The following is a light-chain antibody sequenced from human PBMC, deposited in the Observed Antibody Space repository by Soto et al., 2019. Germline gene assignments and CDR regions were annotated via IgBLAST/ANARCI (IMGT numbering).Light chain of an antibody. CDR1: QSVSSSY. Sequence: EIVLTQSPVTLSLSPGERATLSCRASQSVSSSYLAWYQQKPGQAPRLLIYGASSRATGIPDRFSGSGSGTDFTLTISRLGPEDFAVYYCHQYGSSSWTFGQGTKVDIK. CDR3: HQYGSSSWT. CDR2: GAS. J-gene: IGKJ1*01. V-gene: IGKV3-20*01.